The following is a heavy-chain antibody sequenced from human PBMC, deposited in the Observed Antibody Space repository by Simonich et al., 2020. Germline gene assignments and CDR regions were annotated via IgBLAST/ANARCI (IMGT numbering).Heavy chain of an antibody. J-gene: IGHJ4*02. CDR2: IYYSENT. V-gene: IGHV4-59*08. CDR1: GGSISSYY. CDR3: ARHDRWLQFYFDY. D-gene: IGHD5-12*01. Sequence: QVQLQESGPGLVKPSETLSLTCTVSGGSISSYYWSWIRQPPGKGPEWIGYIYYSENTNYHPSLKSRVTISVDTSKNHFSLKLSSVTAADTAVYYCARHDRWLQFYFDYWGQGTLVTVSS.